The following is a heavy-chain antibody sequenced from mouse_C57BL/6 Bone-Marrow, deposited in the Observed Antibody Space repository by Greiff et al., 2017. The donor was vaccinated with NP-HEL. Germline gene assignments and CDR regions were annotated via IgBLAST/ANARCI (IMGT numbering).Heavy chain of an antibody. CDR1: GFTFSSYG. Sequence: EVMLVESGGDLVKPGGSLKLSCAASGFTFSSYGMSWVRQTPDKRLEWVATISSGGSYTYYPDSVKGRFTISRDNATNTLYLQMSSLKSEDTAMYYCASAYYYGSSSWFAYWGQGTLVTVSA. D-gene: IGHD1-1*01. J-gene: IGHJ3*01. V-gene: IGHV5-6*02. CDR2: ISSGGSYT. CDR3: ASAYYYGSSSWFAY.